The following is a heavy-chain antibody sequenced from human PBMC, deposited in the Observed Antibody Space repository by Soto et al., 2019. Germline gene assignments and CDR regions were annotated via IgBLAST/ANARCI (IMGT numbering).Heavy chain of an antibody. D-gene: IGHD1-26*01. CDR3: AQCPAELSATHSVGAFDI. CDR2: IYWDDDK. V-gene: IGHV2-5*02. J-gene: IGHJ3*02. Sequence: SGPTLVNPTQTLTLTCTFSGFSLSTSGVGVGWIRQPPGKALEWLALIYWDDDKRYSPSLKSRLTITKDTSKNQVVLTMTNMDPVDTATYYCAQCPAELSATHSVGAFDIWGQGTMVTVSS. CDR1: GFSLSTSGVG.